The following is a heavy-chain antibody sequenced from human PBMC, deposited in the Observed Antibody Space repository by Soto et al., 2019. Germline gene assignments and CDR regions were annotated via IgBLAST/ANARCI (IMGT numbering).Heavy chain of an antibody. CDR2: FHYSGST. V-gene: IGHV4-59*08. Sequence: SETLSLTCTVSGGSISSYYWSWIRQPPGKRLEWIGYFHYSGSTDYNPSLKSRVSMSLDTSQNQFSLKLSSVTAADTAVYYCARGGSSSPFDPWGEGTLVTVSS. CDR1: GGSISSYY. J-gene: IGHJ5*02. CDR3: ARGGSSSPFDP. D-gene: IGHD6-13*01.